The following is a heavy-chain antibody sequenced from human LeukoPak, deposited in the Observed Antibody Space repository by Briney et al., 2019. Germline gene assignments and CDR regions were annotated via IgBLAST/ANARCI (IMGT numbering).Heavy chain of an antibody. V-gene: IGHV4-39*02. CDR1: GDSISRSTYY. J-gene: IGHJ4*02. CDR2: VYYGRSP. D-gene: IGHD6-25*01. CDR3: ARSSGTGTFSY. Sequence: SETLSLTCTASGDSISRSTYYWAWIRQPPGKGLEWIGSVYYGRSPYFNPSLESRATISVDTSKNHFSLKMSSVTAADTAVYYCARSSGTGTFSYWGQGTLVTVSS.